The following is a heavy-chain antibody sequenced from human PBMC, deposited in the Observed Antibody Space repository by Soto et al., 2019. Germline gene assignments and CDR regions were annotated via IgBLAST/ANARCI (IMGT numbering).Heavy chain of an antibody. Sequence: SVKVSCKASGGTFSSYAISWVRQAPGQGLEWMGGIIPIFGTANYAQKFQGRVTITADKSTSTAYMELSSLRSEDTAVYYCARVPRGGYNYYYGMDVWGQGTTVTVSS. J-gene: IGHJ6*02. V-gene: IGHV1-69*06. CDR2: IIPIFGTA. CDR3: ARVPRGGYNYYYGMDV. D-gene: IGHD3-16*02. CDR1: GGTFSSYA.